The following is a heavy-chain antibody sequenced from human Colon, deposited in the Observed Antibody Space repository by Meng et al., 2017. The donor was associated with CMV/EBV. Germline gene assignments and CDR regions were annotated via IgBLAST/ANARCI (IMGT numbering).Heavy chain of an antibody. CDR1: GYNFISYD. D-gene: IGHD1-26*01. CDR3: ARGPRGGTELLDH. J-gene: IGHJ4*02. CDR2: MNPYTGDT. Sequence: ASVKVSCKASGYNFISYDIIWVRQGPGQGLEWMGWMNPYTGDTEYAQSLQGRFTVTRDTSMNTVYMDLTSLTSDDTAVYFCARGPRGGTELLDHWGQGTLDTVSS. V-gene: IGHV1-8*01.